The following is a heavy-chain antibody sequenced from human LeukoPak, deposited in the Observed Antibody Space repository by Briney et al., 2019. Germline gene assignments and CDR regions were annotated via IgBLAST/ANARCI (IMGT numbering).Heavy chain of an antibody. V-gene: IGHV3-30*04. CDR2: ISYDGSNK. J-gene: IGHJ6*03. CDR1: GFTFSSYA. Sequence: GGSLRLSCAASGFTFSSYAMHWVRQAPGKGLEWVAVISYDGSNKYYADSVKGRFTISRGNSKNTLYLQMNSLRAEDTAVYYCAKVHCSSTSCLYYYYYMDVWGKGTTVTISS. D-gene: IGHD2-2*01. CDR3: AKVHCSSTSCLYYYYYMDV.